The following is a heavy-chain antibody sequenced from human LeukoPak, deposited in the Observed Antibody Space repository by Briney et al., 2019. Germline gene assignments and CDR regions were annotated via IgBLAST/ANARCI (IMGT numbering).Heavy chain of an antibody. V-gene: IGHV4-59*01. CDR2: IYYSGST. CDR1: GGSISSYY. CDR3: ARGVTIFGYFDP. J-gene: IGHJ5*02. Sequence: SETLSLTCTVSGGSISSYYWSWIRQPPGKGLEWIGYIYYSGSTNYNPSLKSRVTISVDTSKNQFSLKLSSVTAADTAVYYCARGVTIFGYFDPWGQGTLVTVSS. D-gene: IGHD3-3*01.